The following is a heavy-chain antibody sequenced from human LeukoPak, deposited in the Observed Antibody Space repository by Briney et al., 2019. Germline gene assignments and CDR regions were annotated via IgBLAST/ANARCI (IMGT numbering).Heavy chain of an antibody. CDR1: GFPLSSYS. D-gene: IGHD4-11*01. J-gene: IGHJ4*02. CDR2: INIDSITV. V-gene: IGHV3-48*01. CDR3: VKDAERGFDYSNSLEK. Sequence: GGSLRLSCAASGFPLSSYSINWVRQAPGKGLEWVSYINIDSITVNYADSVKGRFTVSRDNSQNMLYLQMNSLRPEDTAVYYCVKDAERGFDYSNSLEKWGQGTLVTVSS.